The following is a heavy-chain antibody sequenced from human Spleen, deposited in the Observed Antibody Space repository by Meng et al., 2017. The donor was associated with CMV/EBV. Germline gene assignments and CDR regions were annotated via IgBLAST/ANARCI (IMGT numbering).Heavy chain of an antibody. Sequence: GESLKISCAASGFTFSSYGMHWVRQAPGKGLEWVAVIWYDGSNKYYADSVKGRFTISRDNAKNSLFLQMNSLRAEDTAVYYCARGTGEPGMDYWGQGALVTVSS. J-gene: IGHJ4*02. CDR3: ARGTGEPGMDY. D-gene: IGHD1-1*01. V-gene: IGHV3-33*01. CDR1: GFTFSSYG. CDR2: IWYDGSNK.